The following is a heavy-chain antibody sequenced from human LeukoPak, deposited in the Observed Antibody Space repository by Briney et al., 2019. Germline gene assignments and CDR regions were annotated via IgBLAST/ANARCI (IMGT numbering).Heavy chain of an antibody. Sequence: ASESLSLTCTVSGGSISSYYWSWIRRPPGKGLEWIGYIYYSGSTNYNPSPKSRVTISVDTSKNQFSLKLSSVTAADTAVYYCAGYCSGGSCYNAFDIWGQGTMVTVSS. J-gene: IGHJ3*02. D-gene: IGHD2-15*01. CDR3: AGYCSGGSCYNAFDI. V-gene: IGHV4-59*08. CDR2: IYYSGST. CDR1: GGSISSYY.